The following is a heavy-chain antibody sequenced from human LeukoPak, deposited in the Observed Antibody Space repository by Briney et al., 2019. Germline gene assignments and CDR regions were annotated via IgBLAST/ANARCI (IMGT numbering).Heavy chain of an antibody. Sequence: SETLSLTCTVSGGSISSYYWSWIRQPPGKGLERIGYICYSGSTNYNPSLKSRVTISVDTSKNQFSLKLSSVTAADTAVYYCARQYSSSFPFDPWGQGTLVTVSS. V-gene: IGHV4-59*01. D-gene: IGHD6-13*01. CDR2: ICYSGST. J-gene: IGHJ5*02. CDR1: GGSISSYY. CDR3: ARQYSSSFPFDP.